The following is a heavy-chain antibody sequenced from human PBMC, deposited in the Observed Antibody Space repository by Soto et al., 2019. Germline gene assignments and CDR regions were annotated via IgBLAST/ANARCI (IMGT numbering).Heavy chain of an antibody. CDR2: IVPIFGAA. CDR3: ARGAGTYWYFDL. Sequence: QAQLVQSGAEVKKPGSSVKVSCKASGGSFNNHAVKWVRQAPGQGLEWMGGIVPIFGAADYAQKFQGRVTITADESTSTSYIEMSSLRSEATAVYYCARGAGTYWYFDLWGRGTLVTVSS. CDR1: GGSFNNHA. D-gene: IGHD1-26*01. V-gene: IGHV1-69*01. J-gene: IGHJ2*01.